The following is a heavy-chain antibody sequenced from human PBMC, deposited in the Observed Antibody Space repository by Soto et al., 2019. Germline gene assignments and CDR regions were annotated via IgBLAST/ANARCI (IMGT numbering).Heavy chain of an antibody. V-gene: IGHV4-31*11. D-gene: IGHD6-13*01. CDR1: GGSISNGGYY. CDR3: ARDSHSQQPNHRWGGGYMDV. J-gene: IGHJ6*03. Sequence: QVQLQESGPGLVKPSQTLSLTCVVSGGSISNGGYYWSWIRQHPGKGLEWIGAIYFSGSTYYNPSLKSRLTISVATPKNQFSLKLSSVTAADTAVYYCARDSHSQQPNHRWGGGYMDVWGKGTTVTVSS. CDR2: IYFSGST.